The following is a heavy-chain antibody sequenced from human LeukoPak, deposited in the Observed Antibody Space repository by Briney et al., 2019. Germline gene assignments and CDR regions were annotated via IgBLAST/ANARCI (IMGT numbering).Heavy chain of an antibody. D-gene: IGHD1-7*01. CDR2: ISYDGSNK. CDR3: ARDYWWNYDY. V-gene: IGHV3-30*03. J-gene: IGHJ4*02. CDR1: GFTFSSYG. Sequence: PGGSLRLSCAASGFTFSSYGMHWVRQAPGKGLEWVAVISYDGSNKYHADSVKGRFTISRDNSKNTIYLQMDSLRAEDTAIYYCARDYWWNYDYWGQGTLVTVSS.